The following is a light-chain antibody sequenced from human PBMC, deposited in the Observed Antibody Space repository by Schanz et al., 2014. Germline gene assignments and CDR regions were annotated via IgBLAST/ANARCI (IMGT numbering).Light chain of an antibody. Sequence: DIQMTQTPSSLSASVGDRVILTCRASQSIRKFLNWYHLAPGKAPKLLIYSAVTLHNGVPSRFSGSGSGTEFTLTIGSLQPEDFGTYYCQQLNSYPHTFGQGTKLEIK. V-gene: IGKV1-39*01. J-gene: IGKJ2*01. CDR1: QSIRKF. CDR3: QQLNSYPHT. CDR2: SAV.